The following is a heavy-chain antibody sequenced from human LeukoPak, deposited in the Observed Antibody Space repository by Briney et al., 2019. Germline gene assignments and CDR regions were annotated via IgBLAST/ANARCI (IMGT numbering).Heavy chain of an antibody. CDR2: IYYSGST. CDR1: GGSISSGDYY. V-gene: IGHV4-30-4*08. J-gene: IGHJ4*02. CDR3: ARRQRPRYSGRNIGYYFDY. D-gene: IGHD1-26*01. Sequence: TLSLTCTVSGGSISSGDYYWSWIRQPPGKGLEWIGYIYYSGSTYYNPSLKSRVTISVDTSKNQFSLKLSSVTAADTAVYYCARRQRPRYSGRNIGYYFDYWGQGTLVTVSS.